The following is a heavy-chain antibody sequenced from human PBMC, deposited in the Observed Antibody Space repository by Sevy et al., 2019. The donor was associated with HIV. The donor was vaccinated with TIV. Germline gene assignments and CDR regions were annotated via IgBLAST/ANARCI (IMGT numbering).Heavy chain of an antibody. CDR1: EYTFTTYW. V-gene: IGHV5-51*01. CDR3: DRYVRVGGFNDAFDI. CDR2: IYPDDSDA. J-gene: IGHJ3*02. Sequence: GESLKISCKGSEYTFTTYWIGWVRQMPGKGLEWMGMIYPDDSDARYSPSFQGHVTISADKYVDTAYLQWSSLKASDPAMYYCDRYVRVGGFNDAFDIWGQGTMVTVSS. D-gene: IGHD3-16*01.